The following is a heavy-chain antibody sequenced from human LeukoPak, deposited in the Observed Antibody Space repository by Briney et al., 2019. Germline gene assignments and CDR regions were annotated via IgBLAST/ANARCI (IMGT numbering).Heavy chain of an antibody. D-gene: IGHD4-17*01. V-gene: IGHV1-18*01. CDR2: ISAYNGNT. CDR3: ARGETTVTSYLGY. CDR1: GYTFTSYG. Sequence: ASVKVSCKASGYTFTSYGISWVRQAPGQGLEWMGWISAYNGNTNYAQKLQGRVTMTRDTSISTAYMELSRLRSDDTAVYYCARGETTVTSYLGYWGQGTLVTVSS. J-gene: IGHJ4*02.